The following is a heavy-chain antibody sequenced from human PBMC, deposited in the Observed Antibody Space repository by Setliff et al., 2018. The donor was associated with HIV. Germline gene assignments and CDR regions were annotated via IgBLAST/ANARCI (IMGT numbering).Heavy chain of an antibody. CDR1: GYTFLNYD. Sequence: ASVKVSCKSLGYTFLNYDIFWVRQATGQGLEWMARMNPFSGDTAFAQKFHGRVTLTRNTSRRTAYMTLNTLKYEDMAVYYCTRGPWGYDFWNGPSPMEVWGQGTSVTVSS. CDR2: MNPFSGDT. CDR3: TRGPWGYDFWNGPSPMEV. V-gene: IGHV1-8*01. J-gene: IGHJ6*02. D-gene: IGHD3-3*01.